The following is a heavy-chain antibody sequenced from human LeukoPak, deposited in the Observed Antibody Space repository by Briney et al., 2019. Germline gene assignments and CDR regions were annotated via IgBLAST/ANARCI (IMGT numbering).Heavy chain of an antibody. D-gene: IGHD1-7*01. V-gene: IGHV1-69*02. CDR3: ARAELRLTGYYYMDV. J-gene: IGHJ6*03. Sequence: SVKVSCKASGGTFSSYTFSWVRQAPGQGLEWMGRIIPILGIANYAQKFQGRVTITADKSTSTAYMELSSLRSEDTAVYYCARAELRLTGYYYMDVWGKGTTVTVSS. CDR2: IIPILGIA. CDR1: GGTFSSYT.